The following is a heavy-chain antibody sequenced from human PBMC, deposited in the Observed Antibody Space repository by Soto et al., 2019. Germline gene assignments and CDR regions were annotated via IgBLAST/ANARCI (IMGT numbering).Heavy chain of an antibody. CDR3: AKGWDIVVVPAAIDY. J-gene: IGHJ4*02. CDR1: GFTFSSYG. CDR2: ISYDGSNK. Sequence: GGSLRLSCAASGFTFSSYGMHWVRQAPGKGLEWVAVISYDGSNKYYADSVKGRFTISRDNSKNTLYLQMNSLRAEDTAVYYCAKGWDIVVVPAAIDYWGQGTLVTVSS. V-gene: IGHV3-30*18. D-gene: IGHD2-2*01.